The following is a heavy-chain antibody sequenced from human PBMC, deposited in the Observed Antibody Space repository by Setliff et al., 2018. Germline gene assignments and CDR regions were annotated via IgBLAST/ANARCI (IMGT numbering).Heavy chain of an antibody. Sequence: SETLSLTCGVSGISISSGHYWGWIRQPPGKGLEWIGILYYTGATYYNPSLKSRVTISVDTPNNQFSLKLSSVTAADTAVFYCARGYAARVGFGNWFDPWGQGTLVTVSS. D-gene: IGHD6-6*01. CDR1: GISISSGHY. CDR2: LYYTGAT. V-gene: IGHV4-38-2*01. J-gene: IGHJ5*02. CDR3: ARGYAARVGFGNWFDP.